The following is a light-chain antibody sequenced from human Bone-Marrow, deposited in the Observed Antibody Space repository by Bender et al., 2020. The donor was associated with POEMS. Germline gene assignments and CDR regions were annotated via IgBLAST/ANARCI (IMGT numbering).Light chain of an antibody. J-gene: IGLJ3*02. CDR1: NSDIGNFNL. CDR2: EDT. V-gene: IGLV2-23*01. Sequence: QSALSQPASVSGSPGQSITVSCTGSNSDIGNFNLVSWYQLHPGKAPELMIYEDTKRPSGVSDRFSGSKSGNTASLTISGLQAEDEADYYCCSYAGSHTWVFGGGTKLTVL. CDR3: CSYAGSHTWV.